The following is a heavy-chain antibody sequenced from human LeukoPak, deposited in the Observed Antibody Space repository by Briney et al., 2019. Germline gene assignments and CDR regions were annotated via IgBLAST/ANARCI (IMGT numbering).Heavy chain of an antibody. V-gene: IGHV4-59*01. Sequence: PSETLSLTCTVSGGSISSYYWSWIRQPPGKGLEWIGYIYYSGSTNYNPSLNRRVTISVDTSKNQFSLKLSSVTAADTAVYYCAGGDGYRIFDYWGQGTLVTVSP. CDR1: GGSISSYY. D-gene: IGHD5-24*01. J-gene: IGHJ4*02. CDR3: AGGDGYRIFDY. CDR2: IYYSGST.